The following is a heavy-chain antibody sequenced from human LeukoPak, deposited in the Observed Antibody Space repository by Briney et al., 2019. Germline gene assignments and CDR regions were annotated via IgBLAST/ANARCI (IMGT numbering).Heavy chain of an antibody. J-gene: IGHJ5*02. Sequence: GASVKVSCKASGYTFTSYYMHWVRQAPGQGLEWKGIINPSGGSTSYAQKFQGRVTMTRDTSTSTVYMELSSLRSDATAVYYCAIAARPRGLLVSWGQGALVTVSS. D-gene: IGHD6-6*01. CDR3: AIAARPRGLLVS. V-gene: IGHV1-46*03. CDR2: INPSGGST. CDR1: GYTFTSYY.